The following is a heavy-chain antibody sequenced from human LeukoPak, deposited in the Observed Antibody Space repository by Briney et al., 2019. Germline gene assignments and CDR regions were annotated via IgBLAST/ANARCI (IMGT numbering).Heavy chain of an antibody. CDR3: AKFGGSLYYYMEV. J-gene: IGHJ6*03. D-gene: IGHD2-15*01. CDR2: IWSDGGIK. V-gene: IGHV3-33*06. CDR1: GFTFGSYG. Sequence: GRSLRLSCAASGFTFGSYGINWVRQAPGKGLEWVAAIWSDGGIKYYADSAKGRFTISRDNSKNTLYLQMNSLRAEDTAIYYCAKFGGSLYYYMEVLGRGTVVTVSS.